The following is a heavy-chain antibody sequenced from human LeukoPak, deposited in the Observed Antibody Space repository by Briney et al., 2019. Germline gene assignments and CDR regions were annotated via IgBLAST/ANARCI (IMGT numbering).Heavy chain of an antibody. CDR3: ASLGDYADFDY. Sequence: SETLSLTCTVSGGSISSYYWGWIRQPPGKGLEWIGSIYYSRSTYYNPSLKSRVTISVDTSKNQFSLKLSSVTAADTAVYYCASLGDYADFDYWGQGTLVTVSS. CDR2: IYYSRST. V-gene: IGHV4-39*01. D-gene: IGHD4-17*01. CDR1: GGSISSYY. J-gene: IGHJ4*02.